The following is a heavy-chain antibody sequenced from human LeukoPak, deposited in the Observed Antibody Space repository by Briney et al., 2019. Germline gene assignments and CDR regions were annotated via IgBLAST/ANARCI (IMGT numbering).Heavy chain of an antibody. V-gene: IGHV3-72*01. Sequence: GGSLRLFCEVSGLSFSDYYIDWVRQAPGRGLEWVGRTRNKAKGHTTEYAASLEGRFTISRDGSKNSVYLQMNSLKIEDTAVYYCTRVGYYDRNGDSIDAIDIWGQGTWVTVSS. CDR3: TRVGYYDRNGDSIDAIDI. CDR1: GLSFSDYY. J-gene: IGHJ3*02. D-gene: IGHD3-22*01. CDR2: TRNKAKGHTT.